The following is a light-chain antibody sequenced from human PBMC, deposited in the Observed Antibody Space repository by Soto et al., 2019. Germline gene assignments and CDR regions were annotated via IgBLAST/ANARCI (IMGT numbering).Light chain of an antibody. J-gene: IGKJ1*01. V-gene: IGKV1-5*01. CDR3: QQYNSYS. CDR2: DIS. CDR1: QSISDW. Sequence: DIQMTQSPSTLSASVGDRVTITCQASQSISDWLAWYQQKPGKAPKLLIYDISNLEIGVPSRFSGSGSGTEFTLTISGLQPDDFATYYCQQYNSYSFGQGTKVDIK.